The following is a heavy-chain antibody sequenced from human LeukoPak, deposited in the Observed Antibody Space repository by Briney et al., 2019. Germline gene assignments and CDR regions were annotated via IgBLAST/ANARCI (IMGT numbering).Heavy chain of an antibody. J-gene: IGHJ5*02. Sequence: QSGGSLRLSCAASGFTFSSYEMNWVRQAPGKGLEWVSYISSSGTSIYFADSLKGRFTISRDNAKNSLYLQMNSLRAEDTAVYYCARLTWDGHDPWGQGTLVTVSS. D-gene: IGHD5-24*01. CDR2: ISSSGTSI. V-gene: IGHV3-48*03. CDR1: GFTFSSYE. CDR3: ARLTWDGHDP.